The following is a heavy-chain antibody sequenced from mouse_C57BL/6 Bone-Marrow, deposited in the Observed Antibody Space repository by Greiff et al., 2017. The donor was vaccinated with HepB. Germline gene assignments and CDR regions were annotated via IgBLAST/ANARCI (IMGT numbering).Heavy chain of an antibody. V-gene: IGHV1-19*01. J-gene: IGHJ2*01. CDR3: ARIGYYPYYFDY. CDR2: INPYNGGT. D-gene: IGHD2-3*01. CDR1: GYTFTDYY. Sequence: EVQLQQSGPVLVKPGASVKMSCKASGYTFTDYYMNWVKQSHGKSLEWIGVINPYNGGTSYNQKFKGKATLTVDKSSSTANMEHNSLTSEDSAVYYGARIGYYPYYFDYWGQGTTLTVSS.